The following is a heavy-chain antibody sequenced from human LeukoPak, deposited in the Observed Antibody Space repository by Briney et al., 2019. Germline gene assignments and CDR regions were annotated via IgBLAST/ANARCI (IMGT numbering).Heavy chain of an antibody. V-gene: IGHV4-31*03. J-gene: IGHJ4*02. D-gene: IGHD6-6*01. CDR2: IYYSGST. CDR3: ADTSIAYEFFDY. Sequence: PSETLSLTCTVSGGSISSGGYYWSWIRQHPGKGLEWIGYIYYSGSTYYNPSLKSRVTISVDTSKNQFSLKLSSVTAADTAVYYCADTSIAYEFFDYWGQGTLVTVSS. CDR1: GGSISSGGYY.